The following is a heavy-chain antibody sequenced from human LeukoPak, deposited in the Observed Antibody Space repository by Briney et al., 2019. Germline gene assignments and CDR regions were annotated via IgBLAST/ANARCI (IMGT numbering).Heavy chain of an antibody. CDR1: GYTFTSYY. CDR3: ARVAWEGSYCGGDCYPFDY. D-gene: IGHD2-21*02. J-gene: IGHJ4*02. Sequence: ASVKVSCKASGYTFTSYYLHWVRQAPGQGLEWMGIINPSGGSTSYAQKFQGRVTMTRDTSTSTVYMELSSLRSEDTAVYYCARVAWEGSYCGGDCYPFDYWGQGTLVTVSS. CDR2: INPSGGST. V-gene: IGHV1-46*01.